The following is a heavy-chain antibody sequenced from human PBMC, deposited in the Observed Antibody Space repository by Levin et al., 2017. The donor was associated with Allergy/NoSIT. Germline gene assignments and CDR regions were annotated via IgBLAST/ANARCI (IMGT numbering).Heavy chain of an antibody. CDR1: GFTFSSYG. J-gene: IGHJ3*02. CDR3: AKTRKYSYGEDAFDI. D-gene: IGHD5-18*01. V-gene: IGHV3-30*18. CDR2: ISYDGSNK. Sequence: GESLKISCAASGFTFSSYGMHWVRQAPGKGLEWVAVISYDGSNKYYADSVKGRFTISRDNSKNTLYLQMNSLRAEDTAVYYCAKTRKYSYGEDAFDIWGQGTMVTVSS.